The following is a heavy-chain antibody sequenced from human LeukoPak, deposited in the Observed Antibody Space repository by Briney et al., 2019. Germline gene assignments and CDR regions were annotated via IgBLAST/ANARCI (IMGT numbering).Heavy chain of an antibody. CDR3: AREVDTLAGYFDY. V-gene: IGHV3-48*01. D-gene: IGHD2-2*02. CDR1: GFTFSSYS. Sequence: GGSLRLSCAASGFTFSSYSMNWVRQAPGKGLEWVSYISSSSSTIYYADSVKGRFTISRDNAKNSLYLQMNSLRAEDTAVYYCAREVDTLAGYFDYWGQGTLVTVSS. J-gene: IGHJ4*02. CDR2: ISSSSSTI.